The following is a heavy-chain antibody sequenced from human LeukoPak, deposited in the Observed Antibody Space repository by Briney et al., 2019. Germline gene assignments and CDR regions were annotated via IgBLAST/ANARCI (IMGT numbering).Heavy chain of an antibody. J-gene: IGHJ5*02. CDR3: ARDLGGAAGPGNWFDP. V-gene: IGHV3-7*01. CDR2: IKQDGSEK. CDR1: GFTFSSYW. Sequence: GRSLGLSCAASGFTFSSYWMSWVRQAPGKGLEWVANIKQDGSEKYYVDSVKGRFTISRDNAKNSLYLQMNSLRAEDTAVYYCARDLGGAAGPGNWFDPWGQGTLVTVSS. D-gene: IGHD6-13*01.